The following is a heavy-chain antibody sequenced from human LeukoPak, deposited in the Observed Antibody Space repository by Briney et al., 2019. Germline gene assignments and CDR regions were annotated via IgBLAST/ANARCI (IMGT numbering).Heavy chain of an antibody. D-gene: IGHD4-11*01. CDR1: GFTFSSYE. CDR2: ISSSGSTI. J-gene: IGHJ6*03. V-gene: IGHV3-48*03. CDR3: ARFRHSNYDYYYYYMDV. Sequence: GGSLRLSCAASGFTFSSYEMNWVRQAPGKGLEWVSYISSSGSTIYYADSVKGRSTISRDNAKNSLYLQMNSLRAEDTAVYYCARFRHSNYDYYYYYMDVWGKGTTVTISS.